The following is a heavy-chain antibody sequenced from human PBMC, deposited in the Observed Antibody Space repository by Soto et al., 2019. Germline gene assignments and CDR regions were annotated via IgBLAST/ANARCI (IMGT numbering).Heavy chain of an antibody. CDR2: IIPISGTA. CDR1: GGTFSSYA. J-gene: IGHJ6*02. CDR3: ARGGPITIFGVVINLASDINYYYYGMDV. Sequence: ASVKVSCKASGGTFSSYAISWVRQAPGQGLEWMGGIIPISGTANYAQKFRGRVTITADESTSTAYMELSSLRSEDTAVYYCARGGPITIFGVVINLASDINYYYYGMDVWGQGTTVTVSS. D-gene: IGHD3-3*01. V-gene: IGHV1-69*13.